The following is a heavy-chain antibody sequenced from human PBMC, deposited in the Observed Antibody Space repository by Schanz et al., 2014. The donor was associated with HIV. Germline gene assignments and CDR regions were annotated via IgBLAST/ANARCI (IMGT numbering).Heavy chain of an antibody. D-gene: IGHD2-15*01. CDR1: GFTFSSYG. CDR2: IKSDGSST. Sequence: EVQLVESGGGLVQPGGSLRLSCAASGFTFSSYGMHWVRQVPGKGLVWVSRIKSDGSSTSYADSVKGRFTISRDNSKNTLYLQMNSLRAEDTAVYYCANLVVAATDDAFDIWGQGTMVTVSS. CDR3: ANLVVAATDDAFDI. J-gene: IGHJ3*02. V-gene: IGHV3-74*01.